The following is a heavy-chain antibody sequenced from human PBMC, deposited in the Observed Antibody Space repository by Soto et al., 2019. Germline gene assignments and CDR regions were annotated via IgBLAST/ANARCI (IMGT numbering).Heavy chain of an antibody. D-gene: IGHD1-1*01. CDR3: ARGRYGDY. CDR1: GYTFTSYG. J-gene: IGHJ4*02. Sequence: ASVKVSCKCSGYTFTSYGITWVRQAPGQGLEWMGWISAHNDNTDYAQKLQGRVTVTRDTSTSTAYMELRSLRSDDTAVYYCARGRYGDYWGQGALVTVSS. CDR2: ISAHNDNT. V-gene: IGHV1-18*01.